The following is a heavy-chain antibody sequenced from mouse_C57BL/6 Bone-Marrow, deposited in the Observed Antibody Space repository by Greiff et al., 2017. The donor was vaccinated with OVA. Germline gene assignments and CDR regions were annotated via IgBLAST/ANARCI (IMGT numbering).Heavy chain of an antibody. Sequence: QVQLQQSGPELVKPGASVKISCKASGYAFSSSWMNWVKQRPGKGLEWIGRIYPGDGDTNYNGKFKGKATLTADKSSSTAYMQLSSLTSEDSAVDVCARESLYCDWYFDVWGTGTTVTVSS. CDR3: ARESLYCDWYFDV. CDR1: GYAFSSSW. D-gene: IGHD6-2*01. CDR2: IYPGDGDT. J-gene: IGHJ1*03. V-gene: IGHV1-82*01.